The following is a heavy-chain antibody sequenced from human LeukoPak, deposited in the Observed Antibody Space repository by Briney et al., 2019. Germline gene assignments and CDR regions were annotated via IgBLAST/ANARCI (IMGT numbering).Heavy chain of an antibody. Sequence: SQTLSLTCTVSGGSISSRGYYWSWIRQPPGKGLGWIGEINHSGSTNYNPSLKSRVTISVDTSKNQFSLKLSSVTAADTAVYYCASGYQLLYEDYWGQGTLVTVSS. CDR2: INHSGST. D-gene: IGHD2-2*02. V-gene: IGHV4-39*07. J-gene: IGHJ4*02. CDR1: GGSISSRGYY. CDR3: ASGYQLLYEDY.